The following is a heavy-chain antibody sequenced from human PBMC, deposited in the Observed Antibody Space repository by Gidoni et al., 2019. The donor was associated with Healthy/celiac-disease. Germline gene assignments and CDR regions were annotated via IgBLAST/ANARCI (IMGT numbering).Heavy chain of an antibody. Sequence: QVQLVESGGGVVQPGSSLRLSCAASGFTFSSSGMHLVRQAPGTGLEWVAVISYDGSNKYYAASGKGRFTISRDNSKNTLYLQMNSLRAEDTAVYYCAKDPYYYDSSGYHSLVYYYGMDVWGQGTTVTVSS. CDR1: GFTFSSSG. D-gene: IGHD3-22*01. CDR2: ISYDGSNK. J-gene: IGHJ6*02. V-gene: IGHV3-30*18. CDR3: AKDPYYYDSSGYHSLVYYYGMDV.